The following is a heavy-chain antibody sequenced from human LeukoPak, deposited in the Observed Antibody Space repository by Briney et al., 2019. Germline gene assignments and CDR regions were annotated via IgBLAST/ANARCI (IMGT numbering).Heavy chain of an antibody. Sequence: GASVTLSCTASGYTFVNYGVSWGRQAPGPGLEWMGWLNNYDNIKKAQNPQAMITLTTDAATSTLYMELKALRSDDTAVYYCARSSTGWFVDFWGQGTLVTVSS. J-gene: IGHJ4*02. V-gene: IGHV1-18*01. CDR1: GYTFVNYG. CDR3: ARSSTGWFVDF. CDR2: LNNYDNI. D-gene: IGHD3-9*01.